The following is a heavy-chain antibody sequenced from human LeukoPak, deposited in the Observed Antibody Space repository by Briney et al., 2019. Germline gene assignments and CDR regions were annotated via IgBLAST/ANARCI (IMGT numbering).Heavy chain of an antibody. CDR1: GASISSYY. J-gene: IGHJ6*02. D-gene: IGHD3-3*01. Sequence: SETLSLTCTVSGASISSYYWSWIRQPPGKGLEWIGYIYYSGSTNYNPSLKSRVTISVDTSKNQFSLKLSSVTAADTAVYYCARKPNYDFWGGYYEEDYYGMDVWGQGTTVTVSS. CDR2: IYYSGST. CDR3: ARKPNYDFWGGYYEEDYYGMDV. V-gene: IGHV4-59*08.